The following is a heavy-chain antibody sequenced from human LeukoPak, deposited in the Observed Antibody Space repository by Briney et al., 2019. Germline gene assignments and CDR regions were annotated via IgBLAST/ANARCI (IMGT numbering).Heavy chain of an antibody. CDR1: VGSISSYY. CDR2: IYSNEAT. CDR3: ARRNDFHI. J-gene: IGHJ3*02. Sequence: SETLSLTCSVSVGSISSYYWTWIRQPPGKGLEWIGYIYSNEATEYKPSLKSRVTISADTSKNQFSLKLTSVSAADTAIYYCARRNDFHIWGQGTMVTVSS. V-gene: IGHV4-4*08.